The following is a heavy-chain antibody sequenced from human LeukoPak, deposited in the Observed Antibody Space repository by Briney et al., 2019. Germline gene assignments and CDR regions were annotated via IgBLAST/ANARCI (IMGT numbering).Heavy chain of an antibody. V-gene: IGHV1-18*04. CDR3: ARGWRTGRIVGATGFFDY. Sequence: GASVKVSCKASGYTFTSYFMHWVRQAPGQGLEWMGWISAYNGNTNYAQKLQGRVTMTTDTSTSTAYMELRSLRSDDTAVYYCARGWRTGRIVGATGFFDYWGQGTLVTVSS. D-gene: IGHD1-26*01. CDR2: ISAYNGNT. CDR1: GYTFTSYF. J-gene: IGHJ4*02.